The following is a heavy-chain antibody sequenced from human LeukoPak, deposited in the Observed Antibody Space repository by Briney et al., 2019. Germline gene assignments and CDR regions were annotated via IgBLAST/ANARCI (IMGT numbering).Heavy chain of an antibody. V-gene: IGHV3-48*01. J-gene: IGHJ4*02. D-gene: IGHD2-2*01. CDR3: AREPPIGYCSSTSCYGLSTKLGFDY. CDR1: GFTFSRHW. Sequence: PGGSLRLSCAASGFTFSRHWMTWVRQAPGKGMEWVSYISSSSSTIYCADSGKGRFTISRDNAKNSLYLQMNSLRAEDTAVYYCAREPPIGYCSSTSCYGLSTKLGFDYWGQGTLVTVSS. CDR2: ISSSSSTI.